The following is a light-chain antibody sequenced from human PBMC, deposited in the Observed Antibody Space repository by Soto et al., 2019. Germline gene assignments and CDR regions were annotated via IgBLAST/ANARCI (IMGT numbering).Light chain of an antibody. Sequence: QAVVTQPPSASGTPGQRVTISCSGSSSNIGRSTVNWYQQLPGTAPTLLIYSNNQRPSGVPDRFSGSRSGTSASLAVSGLQSEDEADYYCAAWDDSLNSYVFGTGTKLTVL. CDR1: SSNIGRST. J-gene: IGLJ1*01. CDR2: SNN. V-gene: IGLV1-44*01. CDR3: AAWDDSLNSYV.